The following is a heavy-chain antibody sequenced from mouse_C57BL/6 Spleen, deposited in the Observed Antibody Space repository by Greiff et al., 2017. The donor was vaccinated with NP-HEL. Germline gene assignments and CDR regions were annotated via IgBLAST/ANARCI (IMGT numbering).Heavy chain of an antibody. D-gene: IGHD1-1*01. CDR1: GYTFTDYY. Sequence: VQLQQSGPELVKPGASVKISCKASGYTFTDYYMNWVKQSHGKSLEWIGDINPNNGGTSYNQKFKGKATLTVDKSSSTAYMELRSLTSEDSAVYYCASPYGSSDALYAMDYWGQGTSVTVSS. CDR2: INPNNGGT. CDR3: ASPYGSSDALYAMDY. V-gene: IGHV1-26*01. J-gene: IGHJ4*01.